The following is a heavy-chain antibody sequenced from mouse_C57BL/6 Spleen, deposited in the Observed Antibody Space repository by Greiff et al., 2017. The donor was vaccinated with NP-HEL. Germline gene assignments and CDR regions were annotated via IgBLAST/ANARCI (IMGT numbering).Heavy chain of an antibody. J-gene: IGHJ1*03. CDR3: ARSRWLQLHWYFDV. V-gene: IGHV1-72*01. D-gene: IGHD2-2*01. CDR1: GYTFTSYW. Sequence: QVQLKQPGAELVKPGASVKLSCKASGYTFTSYWMHWVKQRPGRGLEWIGRIDPNSGGTKYNEKFKSKATLTVDKPSSTAYMQLSSLTSEDSAVYYCARSRWLQLHWYFDVWGTGTTVTVSS. CDR2: IDPNSGGT.